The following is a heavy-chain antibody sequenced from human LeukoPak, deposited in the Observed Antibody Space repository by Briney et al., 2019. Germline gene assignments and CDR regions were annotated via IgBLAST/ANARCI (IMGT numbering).Heavy chain of an antibody. CDR3: ARRVSDPLKVDY. Sequence: SETLSLTCTVSGGSVSSGSYYWSWIRQPPGKGLEWIGYIYYSGSTNYNPSLKSRVTISVDTSKNQFSLKLSSVTAADTAVYYCARRVSDPLKVDYWGQGTLVTVSS. V-gene: IGHV4-61*01. D-gene: IGHD3-22*01. CDR2: IYYSGST. CDR1: GGSVSSGSYY. J-gene: IGHJ4*02.